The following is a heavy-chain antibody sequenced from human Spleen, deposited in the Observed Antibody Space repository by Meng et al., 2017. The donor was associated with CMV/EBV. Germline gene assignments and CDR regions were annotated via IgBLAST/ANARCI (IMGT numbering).Heavy chain of an antibody. CDR3: VRDMSRF. J-gene: IGHJ4*02. D-gene: IGHD3-10*02. Sequence: SVKVSCQASGYNFKSYAINWVRQAPGQGLEWMGWISPCSCTTNYTQRFQGRITLTTDTSTSTAYMELRSLTSDDTAVYYCVRDMSRFWGQGTLVTVSS. CDR1: GYNFKSYA. V-gene: IGHV1-18*01. CDR2: ISPCSCTT.